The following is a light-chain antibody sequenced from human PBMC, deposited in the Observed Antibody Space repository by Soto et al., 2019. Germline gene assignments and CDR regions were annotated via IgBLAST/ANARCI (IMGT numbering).Light chain of an antibody. CDR1: QSVGTY. CDR2: DSS. J-gene: IGKJ4*01. CDR3: QQRSDWPST. Sequence: EIVLTQSPATLSLSPGERATLSCRASQSVGTYFAWYQQKPGQAPRLLIYDSSNRATGIPARFSGSGSGTDFTLTISSLEPEDFEVDYCQQRSDWPSTVGGGTKVEIK. V-gene: IGKV3-11*01.